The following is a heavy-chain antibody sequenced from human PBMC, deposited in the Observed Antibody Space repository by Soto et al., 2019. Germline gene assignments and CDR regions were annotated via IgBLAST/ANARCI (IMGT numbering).Heavy chain of an antibody. CDR2: IYPGDSDT. CDR3: ARRRYDSSGYADY. V-gene: IGHV5-51*01. D-gene: IGHD3-22*01. J-gene: IGHJ4*02. Sequence: TSYWIGWVRQMPGKGLEWMGIIYPGDSDTRYSPSFQGQVTISADKSISTAYLQWSSLKASDTAMYYCARRRYDSSGYADYWGQGTLVTVSS. CDR1: TSYW.